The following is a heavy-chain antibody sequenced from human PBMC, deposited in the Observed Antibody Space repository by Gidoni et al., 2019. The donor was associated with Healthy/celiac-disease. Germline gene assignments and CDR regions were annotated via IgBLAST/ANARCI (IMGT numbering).Heavy chain of an antibody. Sequence: GLVKPSETLSLTCTVSGGSISSSSYYWGWIRQPPGKGLEWIGSIYYSGSTYYNPSLKSRVTISVDTSKNQFSLKLSSVTAADTAVYYCARAGAAALGNWFDPWGQGTLVTVSS. J-gene: IGHJ5*02. CDR1: GGSISSSSYY. CDR2: IYYSGST. V-gene: IGHV4-39*07. D-gene: IGHD6-25*01. CDR3: ARAGAAALGNWFDP.